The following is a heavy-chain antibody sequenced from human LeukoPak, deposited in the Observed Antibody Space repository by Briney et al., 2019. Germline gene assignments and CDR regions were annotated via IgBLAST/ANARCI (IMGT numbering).Heavy chain of an antibody. CDR3: ARDGAGLVPFDY. V-gene: IGHV3-53*01. D-gene: IGHD6-19*01. CDR1: GFTVSSNY. J-gene: IGHJ4*02. Sequence: GGSLRLSCTASGFTVSSNYMSWVRQAPGKGLEWVSVIYSGGSTYYADSVKGRFTISRDNSKNTLYLQMTSLRAEDTAVYYCARDGAGLVPFDYWGQGTLVTVSS. CDR2: IYSGGST.